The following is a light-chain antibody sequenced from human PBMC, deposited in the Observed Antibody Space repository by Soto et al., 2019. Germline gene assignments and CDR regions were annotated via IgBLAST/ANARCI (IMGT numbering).Light chain of an antibody. V-gene: IGKV3-11*01. CDR1: QSVSSS. CDR3: QQRGTGPQT. Sequence: EIVLTQSPATLSLSPGERATLSCRASQSVSSSLAWYQQKPGQAPRLLIYAASKRATGIPARFSGSGSGTALTLTISSLEPEDFAVYYCQQRGTGPQTFGQGTKVEIK. J-gene: IGKJ1*01. CDR2: AAS.